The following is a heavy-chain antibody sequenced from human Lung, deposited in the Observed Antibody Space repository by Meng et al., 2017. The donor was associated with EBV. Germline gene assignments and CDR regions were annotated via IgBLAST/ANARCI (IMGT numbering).Heavy chain of an antibody. CDR2: IIHSGTT. D-gene: IGHD1-20*01. CDR1: GGSFNDYF. V-gene: IGHV4-34*12. J-gene: IGHJ5*02. Sequence: QVQQQQWGAGLLKTSETLSLPCAVSGGSFNDYFWNWIRQRPGKGLEWIGGIIHSGTTNYNPSLKSRVTISVDTSQNQFSLQLTSVTAADTAIYYCAREWGHSDNWYNYFDPWGQGTLVTVSS. CDR3: AREWGHSDNWYNYFDP.